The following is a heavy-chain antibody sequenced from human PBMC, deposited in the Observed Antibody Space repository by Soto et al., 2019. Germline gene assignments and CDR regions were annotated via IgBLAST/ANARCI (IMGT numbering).Heavy chain of an antibody. J-gene: IGHJ4*02. CDR1: GGSISSSSYY. D-gene: IGHD4-17*01. Sequence: TSETLSLTCTVSGGSISSSSYYWGWIRQPPGKGLEWIGSIYYSGSTYYNPSLKSRVTISVDTSKNQFSLKLSSATAADTAVYYCARTQYYYGDYQNWGQGTLVTVSS. CDR3: ARTQYYYGDYQN. V-gene: IGHV4-39*01. CDR2: IYYSGST.